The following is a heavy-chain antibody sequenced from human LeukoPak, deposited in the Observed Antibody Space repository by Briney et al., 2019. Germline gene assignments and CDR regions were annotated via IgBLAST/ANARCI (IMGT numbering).Heavy chain of an antibody. CDR2: IFPGDSDT. V-gene: IGHV5-51*01. CDR1: GYSFTSYW. CDR3: ARRRSGNYGFDY. D-gene: IGHD1-26*01. J-gene: IGHJ4*02. Sequence: GESLKISCKGSGYSFTSYWIGWVRQMPGKGLEWMGVIFPGDSDTRYSTSFQGQVTISADKSITTAYLQWSSLKASDTAMYFCARRRSGNYGFDYWGQGTLVTVSS.